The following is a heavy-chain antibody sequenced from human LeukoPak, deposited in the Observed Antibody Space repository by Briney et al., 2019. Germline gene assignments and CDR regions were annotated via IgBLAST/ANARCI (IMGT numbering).Heavy chain of an antibody. CDR2: IYRSGRT. Sequence: SETLSLTCTVSGGSISSYYWGWIRQPPGKGLEWIGIIYRSGRTDYNPSLKSRVTISEDTSKNQFSLKLSSVTAADTAVYYCARAFRGIFGVFEAFDIWGQGTMVTVSS. CDR3: ARAFRGIFGVFEAFDI. D-gene: IGHD3-3*01. V-gene: IGHV4-38-2*02. CDR1: GGSISSYY. J-gene: IGHJ3*02.